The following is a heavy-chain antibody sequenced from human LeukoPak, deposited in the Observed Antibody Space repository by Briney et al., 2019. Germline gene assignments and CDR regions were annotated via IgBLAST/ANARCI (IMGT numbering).Heavy chain of an antibody. CDR3: TTTGGRDGDF. Sequence: GGSLRPSCAGSGFTFSGHWMSRVRQAPGKGLEWVANIKRDGSEKYYVDSVKGRFIISRDNVKNSLSLQMNGLRVEDTAVYYCTTTGGRDGDFWGQGTLVTVSS. V-gene: IGHV3-7*03. D-gene: IGHD5-24*01. CDR1: GFTFSGHW. J-gene: IGHJ4*02. CDR2: IKRDGSEK.